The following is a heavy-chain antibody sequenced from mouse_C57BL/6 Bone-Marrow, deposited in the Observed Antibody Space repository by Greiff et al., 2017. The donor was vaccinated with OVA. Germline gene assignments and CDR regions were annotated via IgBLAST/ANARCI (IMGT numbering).Heavy chain of an antibody. CDR1: GYAFTNYL. CDR2: INPGGGGT. J-gene: IGHJ4*01. CDR3: ARSVVATPYAMDY. Sequence: QVQLQQSGAELVRPGPSVKVSCTASGYAFTNYLIEWVQQRPGQGLEWLGVINPGGGGTNYNEKFKGKATLTADKSTSTAFLQHSLLTAEESAVYFCARSVVATPYAMDYWGQGTSVTVSS. V-gene: IGHV1-54*01. D-gene: IGHD1-1*01.